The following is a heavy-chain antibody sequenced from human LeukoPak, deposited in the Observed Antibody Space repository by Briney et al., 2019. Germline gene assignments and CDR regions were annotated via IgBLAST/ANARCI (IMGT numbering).Heavy chain of an antibody. D-gene: IGHD6-6*01. CDR2: IYHSGST. V-gene: IGHV4-38-2*02. J-gene: IGHJ2*01. CDR3: ARAIAAHTSYWYFDL. Sequence: SETLSLTCTVSGYSISSGYYWGWIRQPPGKGLEWIGSIYHSGSTYYNPSLKSRVTISVDTSKNQFSLKLSSVTAADTAVYYCARAIAAHTSYWYFDLWGRGTLVTVSS. CDR1: GYSISSGYY.